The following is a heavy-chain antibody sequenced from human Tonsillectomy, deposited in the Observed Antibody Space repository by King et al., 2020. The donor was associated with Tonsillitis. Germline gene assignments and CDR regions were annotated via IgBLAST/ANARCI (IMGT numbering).Heavy chain of an antibody. J-gene: IGHJ6*03. V-gene: IGHV3-13*01. CDR2: LGSAGDT. CDR1: GFTFSSYD. Sequence: VQLEESGGGLVQPGGSLRLSCAASGFTFSSYDMHWVRQATGKRLEWVSGLGSAGDTYYPGSVKGRFTISRENAKNSLYLQMNSLRAGDTAVYYCARGGRIDSSGLYYYYMDVWGKGTTVTVSS. D-gene: IGHD3-22*01. CDR3: ARGGRIDSSGLYYYYMDV.